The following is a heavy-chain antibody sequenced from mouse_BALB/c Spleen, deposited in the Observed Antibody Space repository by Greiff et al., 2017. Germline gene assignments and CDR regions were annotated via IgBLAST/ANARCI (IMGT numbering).Heavy chain of an antibody. CDR1: GYSITSDYA. CDR2: ISYSGST. D-gene: IGHD2-3*01. Sequence: EVKLVESGPGLVKPSQSLSLTCTVTGYSITSDYAWNWIRQFPGNKLEWMGYISYSGSTSYNPSLKSRISITRDTSKNQFFLQLNSVTTEDTATYYCARKGGWGNYVDYWGQGTTLTVSS. V-gene: IGHV3-2*02. CDR3: ARKGGWGNYVDY. J-gene: IGHJ2*01.